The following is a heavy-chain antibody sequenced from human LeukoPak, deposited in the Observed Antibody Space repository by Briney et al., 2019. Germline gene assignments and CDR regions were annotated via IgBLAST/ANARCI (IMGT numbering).Heavy chain of an antibody. V-gene: IGHV4-34*01. Sequence: PSETLSLTCAVYGGSFSGYYWSWIRQPPGKGLEWIGEINHSGSTNYNPSLKSRVTISVDTSKNQFSLELSSVTAADTAVYYCARGEDVVVPAAKRPLDVWGKGTTVTVSS. CDR1: GGSFSGYY. CDR2: INHSGST. CDR3: ARGEDVVVPAAKRPLDV. D-gene: IGHD2-2*01. J-gene: IGHJ6*04.